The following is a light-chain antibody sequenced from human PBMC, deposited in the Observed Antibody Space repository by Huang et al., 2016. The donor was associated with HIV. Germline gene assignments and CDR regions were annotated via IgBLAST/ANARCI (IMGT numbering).Light chain of an antibody. CDR2: GAS. J-gene: IGKJ1*01. V-gene: IGKV1-6*01. Sequence: AIQMTQSPSSLSASVGDRVTITCRASQGITDDLACYQQKPGKAPKLLISGASTLRRGVPSRFSGSGSGTDFTLTISSLQPEDYATYYCLQDHNYPRTFGQGTKVEI. CDR1: QGITDD. CDR3: LQDHNYPRT.